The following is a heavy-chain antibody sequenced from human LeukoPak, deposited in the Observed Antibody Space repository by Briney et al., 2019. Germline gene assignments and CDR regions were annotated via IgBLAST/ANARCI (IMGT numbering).Heavy chain of an antibody. V-gene: IGHV1-46*01. CDR1: GYTFTRYY. CDR3: ARDVSQGSGSYRNQAFDY. J-gene: IGHJ4*02. CDR2: INPSVGSA. Sequence: ASVEVSCKASGYTFTRYYMHCVRQAPGQGLEWMGIINPSVGSANYAQKFQSRVTMTRDTSTSTVYMELSSLRSEDTAVYYCARDVSQGSGSYRNQAFDYWGQGTLVTVSS. D-gene: IGHD3-10*01.